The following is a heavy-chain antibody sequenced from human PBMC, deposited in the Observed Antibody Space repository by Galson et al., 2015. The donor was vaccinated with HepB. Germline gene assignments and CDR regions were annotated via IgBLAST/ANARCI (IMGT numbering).Heavy chain of an antibody. CDR3: ARGYSSDSSGFYSPPGY. J-gene: IGHJ4*02. D-gene: IGHD3-22*01. Sequence: TLSLTCTVSGGSISSDIYSWSWIRQPPGTGLEWIGYIYHSGGTYYNPSLRSRVTISIDRSNNQFSLNLTSVTAADTAIYYCARGYSSDSSGFYSPPGYWGQGSQVTVSS. CDR2: IYHSGGT. V-gene: IGHV4-30-2*01. CDR1: GGSISSDIYS.